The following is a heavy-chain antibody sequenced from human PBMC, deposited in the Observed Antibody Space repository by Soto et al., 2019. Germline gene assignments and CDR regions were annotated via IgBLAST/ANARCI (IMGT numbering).Heavy chain of an antibody. V-gene: IGHV3-21*01. CDR3: ARISGSYYYYYGMDV. D-gene: IGHD1-26*01. CDR1: GVNFRSYG. J-gene: IGHJ6*02. CDR2: ISSSSSYI. Sequence: PGGSQRLSCTASGVNFRSYGMNWVRQAPGKGLEWVSSISSSSSYIYYADSVKGRFTISRDNAKNSLYLQMNSLRAEDTAVYYCARISGSYYYYYGMDVWGQGTTVTVSS.